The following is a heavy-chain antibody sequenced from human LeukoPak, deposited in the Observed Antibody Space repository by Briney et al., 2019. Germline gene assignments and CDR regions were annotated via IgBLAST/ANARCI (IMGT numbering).Heavy chain of an antibody. V-gene: IGHV3-30*18. J-gene: IGHJ4*02. CDR1: GFTFSSYG. CDR3: AKLGDRQVLGN. D-gene: IGHD6-6*01. CDR2: ISYDGSNK. Sequence: PGGSLRLSCAASGFTFSSYGMHWVRQAPGKGLEWVAVISYDGSNKYYADSVKGRFTISRDNSKNTLYLQMHNLRAEDTAVYYCAKLGDRQVLGNWGQGTLVTVSS.